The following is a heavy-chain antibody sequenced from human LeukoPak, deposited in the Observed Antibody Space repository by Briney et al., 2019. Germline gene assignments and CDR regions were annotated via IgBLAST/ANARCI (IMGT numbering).Heavy chain of an antibody. CDR2: ISAYNGNT. CDR1: GYTFTSYG. D-gene: IGHD3-22*01. V-gene: IGHV1-18*01. CDR3: ARDHTYYYDSSGYYSRFDY. J-gene: IGHJ4*02. Sequence: GASVKVSCKASGYTFTSYGISWVRQAPGQGLEWMGWISAYNGNTNYAQKLQGRVTMTTDTSTSTAYMELRSLRSGDTAVYYCARDHTYYYDSSGYYSRFDYWGQGTLVTVSS.